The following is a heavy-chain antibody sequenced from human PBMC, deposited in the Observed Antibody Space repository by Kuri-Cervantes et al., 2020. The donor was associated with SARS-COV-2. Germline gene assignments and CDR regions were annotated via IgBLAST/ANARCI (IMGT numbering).Heavy chain of an antibody. CDR1: GFSLTTTGVG. CDR3: ARSGYCSSTSCYVGGFDP. CDR2: IYWDDDK. J-gene: IGHJ5*02. Sequence: SGPTLVKPTQTLTLTCTFSGFSLTTTGVGVAWIRQPPGQALEWLGVIYWDDDKHYGPSLKSRLTITKDTSKNQVVLTMTNMDPVDTATYYCARSGYCSSTSCYVGGFDPWGQGTLVTVSS. V-gene: IGHV2-5*05. D-gene: IGHD2-2*01.